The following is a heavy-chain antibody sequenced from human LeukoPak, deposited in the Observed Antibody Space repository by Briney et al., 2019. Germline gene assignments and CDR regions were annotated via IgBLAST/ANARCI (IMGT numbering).Heavy chain of an antibody. CDR3: ARDAKGIRFAIFYYFDY. D-gene: IGHD2-21*01. Sequence: GGSLRLSCAASGFTFTSYGMNWVRQAPGKGLEWVSSISGSSSYVYYADSVKGRFTISRDNSKNTLYLQMNSLRAEDTAVYYCARDAKGIRFAIFYYFDYWGQGTLVTVSS. CDR2: ISGSSSYV. V-gene: IGHV3-21*01. CDR1: GFTFTSYG. J-gene: IGHJ4*02.